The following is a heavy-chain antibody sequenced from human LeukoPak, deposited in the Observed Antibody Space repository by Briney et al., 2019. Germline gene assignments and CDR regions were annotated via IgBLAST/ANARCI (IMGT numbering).Heavy chain of an antibody. CDR2: IIPIFGIA. Sequence: SVKVSCKASGGTFSSYAISWVRRAPGQGLEWMGRIIPIFGIANYAQKFQGRVTITADKSTSTAYMELSSLRSEDTAVYYCARDRLGASGWYETNWFDPWGQGTLVTVSS. CDR1: GGTFSSYA. CDR3: ARDRLGASGWYETNWFDP. J-gene: IGHJ5*02. D-gene: IGHD6-19*01. V-gene: IGHV1-69*04.